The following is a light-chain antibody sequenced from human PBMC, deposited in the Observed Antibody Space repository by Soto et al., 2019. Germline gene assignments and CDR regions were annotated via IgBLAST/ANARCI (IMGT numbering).Light chain of an antibody. J-gene: IGKJ4*01. CDR1: QSLLHSNGYNY. Sequence: DIVMTQSPLSLPVIPGESASISCRSSQSLLHSNGYNYLDWYLQKPGQSPQLLIYLGSNRASGVPDRSSGSGSGTDFTLRISGVEAGDVGVYYCMQALQTPVTFGGGTKVEIK. CDR3: MQALQTPVT. V-gene: IGKV2-28*01. CDR2: LGS.